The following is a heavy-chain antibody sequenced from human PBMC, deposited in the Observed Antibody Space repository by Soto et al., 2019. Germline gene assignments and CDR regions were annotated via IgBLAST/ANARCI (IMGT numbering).Heavy chain of an antibody. Sequence: QVQPQESGPGLVQPSETLSLTCTVFGASISNYYWNWIRQPAGKGLQWIGRFYTVGKTNYNPSLKSRVTMSVDTSKNQVSLKLTSVTAADTAVYYCASLGPTIDYWGPGTLVTVSS. D-gene: IGHD1-26*01. V-gene: IGHV4-4*07. J-gene: IGHJ4*02. CDR3: ASLGPTIDY. CDR2: FYTVGKT. CDR1: GASISNYY.